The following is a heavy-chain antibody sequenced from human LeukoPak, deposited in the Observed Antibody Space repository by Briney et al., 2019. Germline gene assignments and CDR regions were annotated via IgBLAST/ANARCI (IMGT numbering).Heavy chain of an antibody. D-gene: IGHD3-16*01. CDR3: ARRWVYDKRAFDA. Sequence: PSETLSLTCTVSGGSISGTYYWSWIRQSPGKGLEWIGYIYYTGTTDSNPSLKSRVTISLDTSKNQFSLILSSVTAADTAVYYCARRWVYDKRAFDAWGQGTMVTVSS. J-gene: IGHJ3*01. V-gene: IGHV4-59*08. CDR1: GGSISGTYY. CDR2: IYYTGTT.